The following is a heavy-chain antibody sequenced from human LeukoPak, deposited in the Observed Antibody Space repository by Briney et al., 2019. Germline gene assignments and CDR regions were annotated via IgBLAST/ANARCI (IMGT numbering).Heavy chain of an antibody. CDR3: ARGSGSGNSDY. V-gene: IGHV1-69*13. CDR1: GGTFISYA. J-gene: IGHJ4*02. Sequence: GASVKVSCKASGGTFISYAISWVRQAPGRGLEWMGGIIPIFGTANYAQKFQGRVTITADESTSTAYMELSSLRSEDTAVYYCARGSGSGNSDYWGQGTLVTVSS. D-gene: IGHD3-10*01. CDR2: IIPIFGTA.